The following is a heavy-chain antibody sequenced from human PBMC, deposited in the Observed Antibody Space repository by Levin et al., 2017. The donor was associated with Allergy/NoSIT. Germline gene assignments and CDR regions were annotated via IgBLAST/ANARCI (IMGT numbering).Heavy chain of an antibody. V-gene: IGHV3-11*01. D-gene: IGHD2-2*01. CDR2: ISSSGSTI. CDR1: GFTFSDYY. J-gene: IGHJ6*02. CDR3: ARADIVVVPAAIGYYYGMDV. Sequence: GGSLRLSCAASGFTFSDYYMSWIRQAPGKGLEWVSYISSSGSTIYYADSVKGRFTISRDNAKNSLYLQMNSLRAEDTAVYYCARADIVVVPAAIGYYYGMDVWGQGTTVTVSS.